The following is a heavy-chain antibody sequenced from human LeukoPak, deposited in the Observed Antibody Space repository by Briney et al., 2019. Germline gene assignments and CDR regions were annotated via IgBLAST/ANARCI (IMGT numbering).Heavy chain of an antibody. CDR2: IYTSGST. Sequence: SETLSLTCAVYGGSFSGYYWSWIRQPAGKGLEWIGRIYTSGSTNYNPSLKSRVTISVDTSKNQFSLKLSSVTAADTAVYYCAREIVVVVAATPYPDYYYYMDVWGKGTTVTVSS. D-gene: IGHD2-15*01. CDR1: GGSFSGYY. J-gene: IGHJ6*03. V-gene: IGHV4-4*07. CDR3: AREIVVVVAATPYPDYYYYMDV.